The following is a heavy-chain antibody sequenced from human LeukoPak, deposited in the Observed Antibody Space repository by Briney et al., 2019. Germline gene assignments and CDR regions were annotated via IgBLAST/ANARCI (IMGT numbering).Heavy chain of an antibody. CDR2: IYYSGST. V-gene: IGHV4-59*01. D-gene: IGHD3-22*01. J-gene: IGHJ5*02. CDR1: GGSISSYY. CDR3: ARYYDSSGYDSIPPYNWFDP. Sequence: SETLSLTXTVSGGSISSYYWSWIRQAPGKGLEWLGYIYYSGSTNYNPSLKSRVTISVDTSKNQFSLKLSSVTAADTAVYYCARYYDSSGYDSIPPYNWFDPWGQGTLVTVSS.